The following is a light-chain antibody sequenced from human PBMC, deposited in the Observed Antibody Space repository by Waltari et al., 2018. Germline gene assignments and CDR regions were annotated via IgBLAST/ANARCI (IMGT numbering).Light chain of an antibody. CDR3: HQYGSPPGT. CDR1: QPISSTH. Sequence: EIVLTQSPGTLSLSPGERATLSCRASQPISSTHLAWYQHRPGQAPRLLMYAASTRATGIPDRFSGSGSGTDFTLTISRLEPEDSAVFYCHQYGSPPGTFGQGTKVEIK. CDR2: AAS. J-gene: IGKJ1*01. V-gene: IGKV3-20*01.